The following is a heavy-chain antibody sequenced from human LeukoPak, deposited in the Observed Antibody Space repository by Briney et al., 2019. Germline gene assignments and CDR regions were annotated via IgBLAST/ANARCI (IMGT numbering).Heavy chain of an antibody. V-gene: IGHV4-4*07. CDR3: ARVGSYYDSSGYYNWFDP. CDR1: GGSISSYY. J-gene: IGHJ5*02. Sequence: SETLSPTCTVSGGSISSYYWSWIRQPAGKGLEWIGRIYTSGSTNYNPSLKSRVTMSVDTSKNQFSLKLSSVTAADTAVYYCARVGSYYDSSGYYNWFDPWGQGTLVTVSS. CDR2: IYTSGST. D-gene: IGHD3-22*01.